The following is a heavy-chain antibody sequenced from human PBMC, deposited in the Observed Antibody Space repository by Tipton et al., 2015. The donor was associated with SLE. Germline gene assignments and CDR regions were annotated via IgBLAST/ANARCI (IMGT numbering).Heavy chain of an antibody. CDR3: ARGRYYDSLNWFDP. Sequence: TLSLTCIVSGDSITDQYWVWIRQPPGRGLEWMGYIYKTGITSYDPSLKSRVTISVDTSKNQFSLRLSSVTAADTGLYYCARGRYYDSLNWFDPWGQGTLVTDSS. CDR1: GDSITDQY. D-gene: IGHD3-22*01. J-gene: IGHJ5*02. CDR2: IYKTGIT. V-gene: IGHV4-59*11.